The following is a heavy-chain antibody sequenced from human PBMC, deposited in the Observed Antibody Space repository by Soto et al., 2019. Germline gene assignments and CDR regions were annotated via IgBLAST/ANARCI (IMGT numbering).Heavy chain of an antibody. CDR3: ASPLTVTTTYYYYGMDV. CDR1: GGTFSSYA. V-gene: IGHV1-69*06. J-gene: IGHJ6*02. CDR2: IIPIFGTA. D-gene: IGHD4-4*01. Sequence: SVKVSCKASGGTFSSYAISWVRQAPGQGLEWMGGIIPIFGTANYAQKFQGRVTITADKSTSTAYMELSSLRSEDTAVYYCASPLTVTTTYYYYGMDVWGQGTTVPVSS.